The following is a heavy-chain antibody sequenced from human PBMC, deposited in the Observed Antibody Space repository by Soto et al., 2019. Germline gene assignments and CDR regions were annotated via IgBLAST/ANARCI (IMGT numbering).Heavy chain of an antibody. CDR1: DGNSYRRGYY. CDR2: IDYNGVT. J-gene: IGHJ4*02. V-gene: IGHV4-39*01. CDR3: GKVLGSGTGHPDSES. Sequence: SEMIRDTCSVADGNSYRRGYYRGSKSQPPGRGLEWIGNIDYNGVTYSNPSLKSRVTISRDTSKNQFSLKLTSVTAADTALFFFGKVLGSGTGHPDSESRGPGTLVTVSS. D-gene: IGHD2-8*02.